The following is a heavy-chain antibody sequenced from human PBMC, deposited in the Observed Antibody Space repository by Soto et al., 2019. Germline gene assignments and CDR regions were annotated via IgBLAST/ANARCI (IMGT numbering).Heavy chain of an antibody. Sequence: GESLKISCKGSGYTFTIFWIGWVRQMPGKGLEWMGIIFPSDSTTIYSPSFQGQVTPSADNSTSTAYLQWSSLRASDSAMYYCARAVVGYCSSASCPGDYWGQGTRVTVSS. CDR3: ARAVVGYCSSASCPGDY. CDR2: IFPSDSTT. J-gene: IGHJ4*02. V-gene: IGHV5-51*01. D-gene: IGHD2-2*01. CDR1: GYTFTIFW.